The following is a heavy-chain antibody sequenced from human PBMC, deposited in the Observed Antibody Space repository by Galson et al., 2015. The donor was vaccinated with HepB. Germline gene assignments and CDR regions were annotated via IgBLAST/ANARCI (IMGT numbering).Heavy chain of an antibody. Sequence: SLRLSCAASGFTSSDYTYNWVRQAPGKGLEWVSYINSAGSYIFYADSVKGRFTISRDNAKNSLYLQMNSLRAEDTAVYYCARREATTYYYAMDVWGQGTTVTVAS. V-gene: IGHV3-21*01. D-gene: IGHD5-12*01. CDR3: ARREATTYYYAMDV. CDR2: INSAGSYI. CDR1: GFTSSDYT. J-gene: IGHJ6*02.